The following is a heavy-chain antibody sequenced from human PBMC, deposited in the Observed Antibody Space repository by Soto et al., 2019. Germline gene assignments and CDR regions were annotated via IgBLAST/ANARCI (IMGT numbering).Heavy chain of an antibody. CDR3: VRASGNYFFDY. Sequence: EVQLVESGGGLVQPGGSLRLSCAVSGFTFSNYWMHWVRQAPGKGLVWVSRIKSDGSITTYADSVKGRFTISRDNAKNTLYLQMNNVRAEDTAVYYCVRASGNYFFDYWGQGTLVPVSS. CDR2: IKSDGSIT. V-gene: IGHV3-74*01. J-gene: IGHJ4*02. CDR1: GFTFSNYW. D-gene: IGHD1-26*01.